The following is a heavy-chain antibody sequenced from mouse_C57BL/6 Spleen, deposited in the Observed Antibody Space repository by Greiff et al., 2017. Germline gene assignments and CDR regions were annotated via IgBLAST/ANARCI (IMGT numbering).Heavy chain of an antibody. CDR1: GFNIKDDY. V-gene: IGHV14-4*01. Sequence: EVQLQESGAELVRPGASVKLSCTASGFNIKDDYMHWVKQRPEQGLEWIGWIDPENGDTEYASKFQGKATITADTSSNTAYLQLSSLTSEDTAVYYCARSYDYDAFDYGGQGTTLTVSS. CDR3: ARSYDYDAFDY. J-gene: IGHJ2*01. D-gene: IGHD2-4*01. CDR2: IDPENGDT.